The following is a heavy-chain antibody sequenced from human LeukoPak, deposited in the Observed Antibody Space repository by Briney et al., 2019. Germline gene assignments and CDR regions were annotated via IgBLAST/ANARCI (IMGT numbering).Heavy chain of an antibody. CDR2: ISWNGGSI. J-gene: IGHJ3*02. D-gene: IGHD2-15*01. V-gene: IGHV3-9*01. CDR1: GFTFDDYA. Sequence: GGSLRLSCAASGFTFDDYAMHWVRQAPGKGLEWVSGISWNGGSIGYADSVKGRFTISRDNAKNSLYLQMNSLRAEDTALYYCAKGSLVVVAADAFDIWGQGTMVTVSS. CDR3: AKGSLVVVAADAFDI.